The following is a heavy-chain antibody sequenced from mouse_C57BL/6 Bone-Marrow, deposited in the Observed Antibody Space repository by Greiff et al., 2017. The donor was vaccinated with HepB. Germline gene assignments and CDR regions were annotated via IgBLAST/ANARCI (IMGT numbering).Heavy chain of an antibody. D-gene: IGHD2-1*01. CDR2: IHPNSGST. Sequence: VQLQQPGAELVKPGASVKLSCKASGYTFTSYWMHWVKQRPGQGLEWIGMIHPNSGSTNYNEKFKSKATLTVDKSSSTAYMQLRSLTSEDSAVYYCARNPVLLSYYFDYWGQGTTLTVSS. J-gene: IGHJ2*01. V-gene: IGHV1-64*01. CDR3: ARNPVLLSYYFDY. CDR1: GYTFTSYW.